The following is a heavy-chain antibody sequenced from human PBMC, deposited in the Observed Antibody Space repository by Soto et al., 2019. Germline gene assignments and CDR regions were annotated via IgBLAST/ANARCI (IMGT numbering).Heavy chain of an antibody. D-gene: IGHD2-15*01. CDR2: ISYDGTNQ. V-gene: IGHV3-30*03. Sequence: QVQLVESGGGVVQPGRSLRLSCAASGFPFSSYGMHWVRQAPGKGLDWVALISYDGTNQYYADSVKGRFTVSRDNSKNTLYLQMSSLRPEDTAVYYCAGGQYYFDYCGQGTLVSVSS. CDR3: AGGQYYFDY. J-gene: IGHJ4*02. CDR1: GFPFSSYG.